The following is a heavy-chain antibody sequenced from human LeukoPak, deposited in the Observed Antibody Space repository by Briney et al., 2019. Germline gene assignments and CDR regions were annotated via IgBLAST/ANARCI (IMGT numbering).Heavy chain of an antibody. D-gene: IGHD2-15*01. CDR2: VWFDGSNE. V-gene: IGHV3-33*01. CDR1: GFSFSSFG. CDR3: AREGGGICSGFSCPGVDY. J-gene: IGHJ4*02. Sequence: PGKSLRLSCVSSGFSFSSFGMHWVRQAPGKGLEWVAGVWFDGSNENYAEFVKGRCTISRDNSKNTLYLEITGLRAEDSALYHCAREGGGICSGFSCPGVDYWGRGTLVTVSS.